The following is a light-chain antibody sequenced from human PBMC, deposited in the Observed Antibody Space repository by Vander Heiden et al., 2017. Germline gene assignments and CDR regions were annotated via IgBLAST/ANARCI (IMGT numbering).Light chain of an antibody. Sequence: SYALTPPPSVSLSPPQTARITCSGDALPKKFAYWYQQKSGQAPVLVIFEDTKRPSGIPKRFSGSSSGTLATLTISGAQVEDEADYYCYSTDSSGNQGVFGGGTKVTVL. V-gene: IGLV3-10*01. J-gene: IGLJ3*02. CDR3: YSTDSSGNQGV. CDR1: ALPKKF. CDR2: EDT.